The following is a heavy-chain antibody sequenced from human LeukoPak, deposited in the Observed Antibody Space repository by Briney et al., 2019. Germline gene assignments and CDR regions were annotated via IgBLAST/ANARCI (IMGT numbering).Heavy chain of an antibody. D-gene: IGHD3-9*01. CDR3: ARDPLTLYDYYMDV. CDR2: IKQDGSEK. J-gene: IGHJ6*03. Sequence: GGSLRLSCAASGFTFSSYWMSWVRQAPGKGLEWVAKIKQDGSEKYYGDSVKGRFTISRDNAKNSLYLQTNSLRAEDTAVYYCARDPLTLYDYYMDVWGKGTTVTVSS. V-gene: IGHV3-7*01. CDR1: GFTFSSYW.